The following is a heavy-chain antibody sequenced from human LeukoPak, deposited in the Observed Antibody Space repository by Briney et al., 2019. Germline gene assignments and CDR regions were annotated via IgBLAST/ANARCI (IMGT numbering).Heavy chain of an antibody. V-gene: IGHV3-15*01. CDR3: TTEEWLRGFDP. J-gene: IGHJ5*02. CDR2: IKSKTDGGTT. Sequence: PGGSLRLSCAASGFTFSNAWMSWVRQAPGKGLEWGGRIKSKTDGGTTDYAAPVRGRFTISRDDSKNPLYLQMNSLKTEDTAVYYCTTEEWLRGFDPWGQGTLVTVSS. CDR1: GFTFSNAW. D-gene: IGHD5-12*01.